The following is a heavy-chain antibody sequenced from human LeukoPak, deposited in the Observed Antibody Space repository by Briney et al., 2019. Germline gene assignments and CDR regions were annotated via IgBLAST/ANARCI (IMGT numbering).Heavy chain of an antibody. D-gene: IGHD3-22*01. CDR3: ARGETHYYDTSGYWAYYFDY. Sequence: GGSLRLSCAASRFTFRDYYMTWIRQAPGKGLEWISYISSSGRTIYYADSVKGRFTISRDNARNSLYLQMNSLRAEDTAVYYCARGETHYYDTSGYWAYYFDYWGQGTLVTVSS. CDR2: ISSSGRTI. CDR1: RFTFRDYY. J-gene: IGHJ4*02. V-gene: IGHV3-11*01.